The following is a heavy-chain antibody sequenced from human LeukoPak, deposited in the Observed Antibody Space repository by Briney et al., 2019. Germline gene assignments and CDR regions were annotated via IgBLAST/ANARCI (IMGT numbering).Heavy chain of an antibody. CDR3: ARVAPYSGYESVDY. Sequence: SETLSLTCAVYGGSFSGYYWSWIRQPPGKGLEWIGEINHSGSTNYNPSLKSRVTISVDTSKNQFSLKLSSVAAADTAVYYCARVAPYSGYESVDYWGQGTLVTVSS. V-gene: IGHV4-34*01. D-gene: IGHD5-12*01. CDR1: GGSFSGYY. CDR2: INHSGST. J-gene: IGHJ4*02.